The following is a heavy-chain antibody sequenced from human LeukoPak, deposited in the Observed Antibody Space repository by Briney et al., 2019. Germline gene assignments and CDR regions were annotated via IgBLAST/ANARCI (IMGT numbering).Heavy chain of an antibody. CDR3: AREGQNSNWNRAWSFAL. CDR2: INPFFGTT. CDR1: GGTLSTYS. J-gene: IGHJ2*01. Sequence: SVKVSSKAAGGTLSTYSFSWVRQAPGQGPEWMGKINPFFGTTTYAQKFQGRVAITADKSTTTVYMDLSSLRSDDTAIYYCAREGQNSNWNRAWSFALWGRGTLVTVSS. D-gene: IGHD1-1*01. V-gene: IGHV1-69*08.